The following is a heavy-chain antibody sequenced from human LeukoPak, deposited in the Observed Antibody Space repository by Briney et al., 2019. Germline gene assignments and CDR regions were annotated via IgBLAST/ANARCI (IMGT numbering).Heavy chain of an antibody. J-gene: IGHJ4*02. CDR1: GYIFTIYC. CDR3: AIIPLQEDTAPVMGSNDY. V-gene: IGHV5-10-1*01. CDR2: IDPSDSYT. D-gene: IGHD5-18*01. Sequence: GESLKISCKGSGYIFTIYCISWVRQMPGKALEWMGRIDPSDSYTNYSPSFQGHVTISADKSISTAYLQWSSLKASDTAMYYCAIIPLQEDTAPVMGSNDYWGQGTLVTVSS.